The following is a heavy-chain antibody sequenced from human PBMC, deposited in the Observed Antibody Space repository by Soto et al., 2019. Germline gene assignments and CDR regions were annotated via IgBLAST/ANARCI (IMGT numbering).Heavy chain of an antibody. CDR2: IHASGNT. Sequence: PSETLSLTCSVSGGPLNNFYWNWIRQTAGKGLEWIGRIHASGNTNYNPSLKSRATLSVDTSKNQFSLKVRSVTAADTAVYYCARSSHKESWFDPWGQGTLVTVSS. CDR1: GGPLNNFY. J-gene: IGHJ5*02. D-gene: IGHD6-19*01. V-gene: IGHV4-4*07. CDR3: ARSSHKESWFDP.